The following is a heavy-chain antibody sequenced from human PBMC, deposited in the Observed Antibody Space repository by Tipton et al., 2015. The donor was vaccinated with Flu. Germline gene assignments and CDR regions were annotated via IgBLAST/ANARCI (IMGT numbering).Heavy chain of an antibody. Sequence: LVQSGAEVKKPGASVKVSCTASGYTFVNYGITWVRQAPGQGLEWMGWISTYNGNTDYAQKFQDRVTMTTDTTTRTASMELRSLRSDDTAVYYCAGAHCSGGSFYAGPYGYYVSFDFWGQGTLVTVSS. J-gene: IGHJ4*02. V-gene: IGHV1-18*01. CDR3: AGAHCSGGSFYAGPYGYYVSFDF. D-gene: IGHD2-15*01. CDR1: GYTFVNYG. CDR2: ISTYNGNT.